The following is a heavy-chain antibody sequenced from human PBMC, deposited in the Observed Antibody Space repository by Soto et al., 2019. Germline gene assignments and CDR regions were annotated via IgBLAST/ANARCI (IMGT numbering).Heavy chain of an antibody. Sequence: QLQLQDSGPGLVKPSESLSLTCTVSGGSISTNTYYWGWIRQPPGKGLEWIGSIHSSGSTYYNPSLKSRFTISVDTSKNKFSLKLSSVTAADTAVYYCARPSIGGRHDAFDIWGQGTMVTVSS. J-gene: IGHJ3*02. V-gene: IGHV4-39*01. D-gene: IGHD3-3*02. CDR1: GGSISTNTYY. CDR2: IHSSGST. CDR3: ARPSIGGRHDAFDI.